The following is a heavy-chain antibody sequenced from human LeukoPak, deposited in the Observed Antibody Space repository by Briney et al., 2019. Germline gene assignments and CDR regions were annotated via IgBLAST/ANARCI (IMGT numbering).Heavy chain of an antibody. V-gene: IGHV3-30*18. J-gene: IGHJ4*02. D-gene: IGHD2-21*02. CDR1: GFTFSSYG. Sequence: GRSLRLSCAASGFTFSSYGMHWVRQAPGKGLERVAVVSHDGSNKYYADSVKGRFSISRDNSKNTLYLQMNSLSAGDTAIYYCAKDRPKYCGGDCSIFDYWGQGTLVTVSS. CDR2: VSHDGSNK. CDR3: AKDRPKYCGGDCSIFDY.